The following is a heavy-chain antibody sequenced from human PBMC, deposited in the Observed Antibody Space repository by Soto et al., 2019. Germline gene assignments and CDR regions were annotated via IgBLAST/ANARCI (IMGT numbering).Heavy chain of an antibody. Sequence: QVQLVESGGGVVQPGRSLRLSCAASGFTFSSYAMHWVRQAPGKGLEWVAVISYDGSNKYYADSVKGRFTISRDNSKNTLYLRMNSLRAEDTAVYYCARLTIAAAGRSVGMDVWGQGTTVTVSS. CDR1: GFTFSSYA. V-gene: IGHV3-30-3*01. D-gene: IGHD6-13*01. CDR2: ISYDGSNK. CDR3: ARLTIAAAGRSVGMDV. J-gene: IGHJ6*02.